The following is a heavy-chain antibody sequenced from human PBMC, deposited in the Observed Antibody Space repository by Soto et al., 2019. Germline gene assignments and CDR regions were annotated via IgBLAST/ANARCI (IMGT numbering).Heavy chain of an antibody. CDR3: ARGLSFDN. Sequence: GASVKVSCKASGYSFNACYLHWVRQAPGQGLEWMGWINPNTGDTNYAQKFQGRVTMTRDTSITTAYMELSRLRSDDAAVYYCARGLSFDNWGQGTLVTVSS. CDR1: GYSFNACY. V-gene: IGHV1-2*02. CDR2: INPNTGDT. D-gene: IGHD3-16*02. J-gene: IGHJ4*02.